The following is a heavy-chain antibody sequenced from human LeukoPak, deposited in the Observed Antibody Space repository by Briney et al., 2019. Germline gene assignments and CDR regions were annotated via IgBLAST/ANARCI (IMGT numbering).Heavy chain of an antibody. D-gene: IGHD2-2*02. CDR3: ARGPIVVVPAAIEDFDY. Sequence: ASVKVSCKASGYTFTSYGIRWVRQAPGQGLEWMGWISAYNGNTNYAQKLQGRVTMTTDTSTSTAYMELRSLRSDDTAVYYCARGPIVVVPAAIEDFDYWGQGTLVTVSS. J-gene: IGHJ4*02. CDR1: GYTFTSYG. V-gene: IGHV1-18*01. CDR2: ISAYNGNT.